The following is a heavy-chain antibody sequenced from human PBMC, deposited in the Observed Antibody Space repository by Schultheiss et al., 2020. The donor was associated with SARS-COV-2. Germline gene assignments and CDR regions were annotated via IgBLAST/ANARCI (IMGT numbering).Heavy chain of an antibody. CDR1: GGSISSYY. CDR3: ARGPNCSGGSCYSGY. Sequence: TLSLPFPFSGGSISSYYWSWIRQPPGKGLEWIGYIYYSGSTNYNPSLKSRVTISVDTSKNQFSLKLSSVTAADTAVYYCARGPNCSGGSCYSGYWGQGTLVTVSS. V-gene: IGHV4-59*12. CDR2: IYYSGST. J-gene: IGHJ4*02. D-gene: IGHD2-15*01.